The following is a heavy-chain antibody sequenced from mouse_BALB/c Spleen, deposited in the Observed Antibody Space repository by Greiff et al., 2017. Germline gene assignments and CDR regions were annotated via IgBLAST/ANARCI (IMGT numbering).Heavy chain of an antibody. D-gene: IGHD3-3*01. CDR2: ISSGSSTI. V-gene: IGHV5-17*02. J-gene: IGHJ2*01. Sequence: EVKVVESGGGLVQPGGSRKLSCAASGFTFSSFGMHWVRQAPEKGLEWVAYISSGSSTIYYADTVKGRFTISRDNPKNTLFLQMTSLRSEDTAMYYCASLGYYFDYWGQGTTLTVSS. CDR3: ASLGYYFDY. CDR1: GFTFSSFG.